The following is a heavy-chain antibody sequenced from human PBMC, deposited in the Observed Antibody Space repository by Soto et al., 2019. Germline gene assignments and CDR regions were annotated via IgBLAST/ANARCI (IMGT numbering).Heavy chain of an antibody. V-gene: IGHV4-61*01. Sequence: SDTLSLTCTVSGGSVSSVSYYWSWIRQPPGKGLELIGYIYYSGGTNYNPSLKSGVTISVDTSKNKFSVKLSSVTAADTAVYYCARDARMPTDLGGYYYYAVHXWGQGTTVPVS. CDR3: ARDARMPTDLGGYYYYAVHX. CDR1: GGSVSSVSYY. D-gene: IGHD2-15*01. J-gene: IGHJ6*02. CDR2: IYYSGGT.